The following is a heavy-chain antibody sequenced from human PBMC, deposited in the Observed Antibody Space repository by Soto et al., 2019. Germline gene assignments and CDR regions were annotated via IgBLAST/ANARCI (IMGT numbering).Heavy chain of an antibody. V-gene: IGHV3-NL1*01. CDR3: ARGSIAARYGYYYYYMDV. J-gene: IGHJ6*03. CDR2: IYSGGST. Sequence: QAQLVESGGGVVQPGRSLRLSCAASGFTFSSYGMHWVRQAPGKGLEWVSVIYSGGSTYYADSVKGRFTISRDNSKNTLYLQMNSLRAEDTAVYYCARGSIAARYGYYYYYMDVWGKGTTVTVSS. CDR1: GFTFSSYG. D-gene: IGHD6-6*01.